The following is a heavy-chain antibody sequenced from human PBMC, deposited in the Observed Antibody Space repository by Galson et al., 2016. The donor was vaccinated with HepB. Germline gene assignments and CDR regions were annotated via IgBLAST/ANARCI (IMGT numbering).Heavy chain of an antibody. V-gene: IGHV3-23*01. CDR2: ISGSGANT. CDR1: GFTFSSYA. Sequence: SLRLSCAASGFTFSSYAMTWVRQAPGKGLEWVSGISGSGANTYYANAVKGRFTISGDNSNNTLYLQVNSLRAEDTALYFCARYSYSWAPFDYWGQGSLVTVSS. J-gene: IGHJ4*02. CDR3: ARYSYSWAPFDY. D-gene: IGHD6-13*01.